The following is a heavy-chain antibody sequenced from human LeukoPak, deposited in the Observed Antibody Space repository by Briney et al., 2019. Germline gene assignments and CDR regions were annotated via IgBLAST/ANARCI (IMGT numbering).Heavy chain of an antibody. J-gene: IGHJ6*02. Sequence: SETLSLTCTVSGGSVSSSSYYWGWIRQPPGKGLEWIGTIYYSGSTYYNPSLKSRVTISVDTSKNQFSLKLSSVTAADTAVYYCARALITVYYYYYGMDVWGQGTTVTVSS. CDR3: ARALITVYYYYYGMDV. CDR1: GGSVSSSSYY. D-gene: IGHD3-22*01. CDR2: IYYSGST. V-gene: IGHV4-39*01.